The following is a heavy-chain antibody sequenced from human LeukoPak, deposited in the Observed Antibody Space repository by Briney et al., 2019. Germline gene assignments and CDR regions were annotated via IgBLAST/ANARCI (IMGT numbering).Heavy chain of an antibody. J-gene: IGHJ4*02. CDR2: INHSGST. Sequence: SETLSLTCAVYGGSFSGCYWSWIRQPPGKGLEWIGEINHSGSTNYNPSLKSRVTISVDTSKNQFSLKLSSVTAADTAVYYCARGRWLQFSDYWGQGTLVTVSS. CDR1: GGSFSGCY. V-gene: IGHV4-34*01. CDR3: ARGRWLQFSDY. D-gene: IGHD5-24*01.